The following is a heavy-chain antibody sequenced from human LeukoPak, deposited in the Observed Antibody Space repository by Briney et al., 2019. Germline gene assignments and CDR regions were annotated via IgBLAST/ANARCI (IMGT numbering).Heavy chain of an antibody. CDR1: GGTFSSYA. Sequence: SVKVSCKASGGTFSSYAISWVRQAPGQGLEWMGGIIPIFGTANYAQKFQGRVTITADESTSTPYMELISLRSEDTAVYYCARGAYYGSGSYFDYWGQGTLVTVSS. CDR2: IIPIFGTA. J-gene: IGHJ4*02. V-gene: IGHV1-69*13. D-gene: IGHD3-10*01. CDR3: ARGAYYGSGSYFDY.